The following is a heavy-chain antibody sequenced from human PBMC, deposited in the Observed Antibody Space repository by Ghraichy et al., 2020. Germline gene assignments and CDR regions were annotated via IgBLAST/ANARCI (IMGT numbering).Heavy chain of an antibody. CDR2: INHSGST. J-gene: IGHJ6*02. Sequence: SQTLSLTCAVYGGSFSGYYWSWIRQPPGKGLAWIGEINHSGSTNHNPSLKSRVTISVHTSKNQFSLKLSSLTAADTAVYYCARLPAGISVATANRVYGMDVWGQGTTVTVSS. D-gene: IGHD6-19*01. CDR3: ARLPAGISVATANRVYGMDV. CDR1: GGSFSGYY. V-gene: IGHV4-34*01.